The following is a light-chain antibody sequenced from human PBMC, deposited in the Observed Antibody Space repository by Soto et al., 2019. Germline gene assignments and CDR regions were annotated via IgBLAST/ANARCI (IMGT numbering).Light chain of an antibody. J-gene: IGKJ4*01. CDR2: GAS. CDR3: QQYGSSPPLT. CDR1: QSVSSSY. V-gene: IGKV3-20*01. Sequence: EIVLTQSPGTLSLSPGERATISYRDSQSVSSSYLAWYQQKPGQAPRLLIYGASSRATGIPDRFSGSGSGTDFTLTISRLEPEDFAVYYCQQYGSSPPLTFGGGTKVDIK.